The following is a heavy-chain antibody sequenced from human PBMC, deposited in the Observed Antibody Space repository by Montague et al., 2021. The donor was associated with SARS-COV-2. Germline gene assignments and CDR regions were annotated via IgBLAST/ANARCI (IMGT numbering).Heavy chain of an antibody. D-gene: IGHD3-22*01. CDR2: GST. J-gene: IGHJ6*02. Sequence: GSTYYADSVKGRFTISRYNSKNTLYLHMNSLRAEDTAVYYCARGKDYYDSSGYYRPLNGMHVWGQGTTVTVSS. CDR3: ARGKDYYDSSGYYRPLNGMHV. V-gene: IGHV3-53*04.